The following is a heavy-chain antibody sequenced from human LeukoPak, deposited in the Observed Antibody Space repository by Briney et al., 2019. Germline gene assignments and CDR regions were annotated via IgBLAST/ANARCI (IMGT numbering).Heavy chain of an antibody. D-gene: IGHD6-25*01. Sequence: ASETLSLTCTVSGGSISSYYWSWIRQPPGKGLEWIGWSYHRGSTSYNPSLKSRVAISVDTSKNQFSLKLSSVSAADTSVYYCATLSSSGWTWGFQHWGQGTLVTVSS. V-gene: IGHV4-59*08. CDR2: SYHRGST. CDR1: GGSISSYY. CDR3: ATLSSSGWTWGFQH. J-gene: IGHJ1*01.